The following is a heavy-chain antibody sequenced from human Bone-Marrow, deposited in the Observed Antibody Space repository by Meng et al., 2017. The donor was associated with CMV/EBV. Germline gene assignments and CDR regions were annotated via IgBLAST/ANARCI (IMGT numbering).Heavy chain of an antibody. J-gene: IGHJ5*02. D-gene: IGHD3-3*01. CDR3: ARGQLLITIFGVVTNHWFDP. Sequence: SETLSLTCTVSDVSISNTSFFWGWIRQPPGKGLEWIGSFFHSGDTYSNPSLRSRVAISVDTSKNQFSLRLNSVTATDTAVYYCARGQLLITIFGVVTNHWFDPWGQGTLVTVSS. CDR2: FFHSGDT. CDR1: DVSISNTSFF. V-gene: IGHV4-39*01.